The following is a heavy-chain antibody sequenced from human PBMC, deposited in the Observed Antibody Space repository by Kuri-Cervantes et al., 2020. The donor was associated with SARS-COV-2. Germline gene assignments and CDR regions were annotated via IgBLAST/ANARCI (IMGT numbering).Heavy chain of an antibody. CDR2: IYYSGST. Sequence: LRLSCTVSGGSISSGGYYWSWIRQHPGKGLEWIGYIYYSGSTYYNPSLKNRVTISVDTSKNQFSLKLSSVTAADTAVYYCARGGSVSTASLLWGHGTLVTVSS. D-gene: IGHD3-10*01. V-gene: IGHV4-31*03. CDR3: ARGGSVSTASLL. J-gene: IGHJ4*01. CDR1: GGSISSGGYY.